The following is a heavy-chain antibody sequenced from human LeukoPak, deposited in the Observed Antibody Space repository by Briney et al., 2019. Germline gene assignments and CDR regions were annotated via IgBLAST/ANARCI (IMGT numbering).Heavy chain of an antibody. Sequence: GGSLRLSCAASGFTFSNAWMSWVRQAPGKGLEWVGRIKSKTDGGTTDYAAPVKGRFTISRDDSKNTPYLQMNSLKTEDTAVYYCTTSQLVDPRDPLYGMDVWGQGTTVTVSS. CDR3: TTSQLVDPRDPLYGMDV. CDR2: IKSKTDGGTT. J-gene: IGHJ6*02. V-gene: IGHV3-15*01. D-gene: IGHD6-6*01. CDR1: GFTFSNAW.